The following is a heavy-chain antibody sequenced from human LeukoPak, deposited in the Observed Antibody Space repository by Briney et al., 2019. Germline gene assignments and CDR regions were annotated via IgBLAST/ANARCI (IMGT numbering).Heavy chain of an antibody. CDR1: GFTFSSYA. J-gene: IGHJ6*02. CDR3: VKARGVVYSFSGYYYGLDV. D-gene: IGHD2-8*02. CDR2: ISSTGSNI. Sequence: PGGSLRLSCTASGFTFSSYAMNWVRQAPGKGLEHASAISSTGSNIYYADSVRGRFTISRDNSKNTLYLQMSSLRPEDTAVYYCVKARGVVYSFSGYYYGLDVWGQGTTVTVSS. V-gene: IGHV3-64D*09.